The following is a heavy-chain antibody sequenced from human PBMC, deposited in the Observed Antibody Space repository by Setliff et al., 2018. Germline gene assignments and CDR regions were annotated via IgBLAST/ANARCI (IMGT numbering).Heavy chain of an antibody. J-gene: IGHJ4*02. CDR1: GYTFTSYG. Sequence: ASVKVSCKASGYTFTSYGISWVRQAPGQGLEWMGWISAYNGNTNYAQKIQGRVTMTTDTSTSTAYMELRRLRSDDTAVYYCARVHTYYYGSGCYGGRYYFDYWGQGTLVTVSS. D-gene: IGHD3-10*01. V-gene: IGHV1-18*01. CDR3: ARVHTYYYGSGCYGGRYYFDY. CDR2: ISAYNGNT.